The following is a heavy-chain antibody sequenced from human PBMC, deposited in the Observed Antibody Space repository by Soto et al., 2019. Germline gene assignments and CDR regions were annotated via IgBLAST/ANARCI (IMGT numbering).Heavy chain of an antibody. CDR2: IKSKTDGGTT. CDR1: GFTFSNAW. CDR3: TTDTGYSYDFYYYYGMDV. Sequence: SGGSLRLSCAASGFTFSNAWMSWVRQAPGKGPEWVGRIKSKTDGGTTDYAAPVKGRFTISRDDSKNTLYLQMNSLKTEDTAVYYCTTDTGYSYDFYYYYGMDVWGQGTTVTVSS. J-gene: IGHJ6*02. D-gene: IGHD5-18*01. V-gene: IGHV3-15*01.